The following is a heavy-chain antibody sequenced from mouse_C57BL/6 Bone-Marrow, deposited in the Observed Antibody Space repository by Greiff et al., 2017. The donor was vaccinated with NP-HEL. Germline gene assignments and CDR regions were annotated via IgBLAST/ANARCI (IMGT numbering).Heavy chain of an antibody. CDR3: ARYGFAY. CDR2: IYPGSGNT. CDR1: GYTFTDYY. J-gene: IGHJ3*01. Sequence: QVQLKQSGAELVRPGASVKLSCKASGYTFTDYYINWVKQRPGQGLEWIARIYPGSGNTYYNEKFKGKATLTAEKSSSTAYMQLSSLTSEDSAVCFCARYGFAYWGQGTLVTVSA. V-gene: IGHV1-76*01.